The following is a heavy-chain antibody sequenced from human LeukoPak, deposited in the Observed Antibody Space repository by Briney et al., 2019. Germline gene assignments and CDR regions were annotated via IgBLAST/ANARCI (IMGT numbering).Heavy chain of an antibody. CDR1: GYTCTGYY. D-gene: IGHD1-26*01. CDR2: INPNSGGT. Sequence: ASVKVSCKASGYTCTGYYMHWVRQAPGQGLEWMGWINPNSGGTNYAQKFQGRVTMTGDTSISTAYMELSRLRSDDTAVYSCARSVGATKFDYWGQGTLVTVSS. CDR3: ARSVGATKFDY. J-gene: IGHJ4*02. V-gene: IGHV1-2*02.